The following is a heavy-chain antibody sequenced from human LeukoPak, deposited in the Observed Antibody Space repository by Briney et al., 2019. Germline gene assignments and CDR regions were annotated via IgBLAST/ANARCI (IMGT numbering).Heavy chain of an antibody. CDR3: ARRSSGYYDFWSGPYYYYMDV. CDR1: GFTFDDYG. D-gene: IGHD3-3*01. V-gene: IGHV3-20*04. J-gene: IGHJ6*03. Sequence: PGGSLRLSCAASGFTFDDYGMSWVRQAPGKGLEWVSGINWNGGSTGYADSVKGRFTISRDNAKNSLYLQMNSLRAEDTALYYCARRSSGYYDFWSGPYYYYMDVWGKGTTVTVSS. CDR2: INWNGGST.